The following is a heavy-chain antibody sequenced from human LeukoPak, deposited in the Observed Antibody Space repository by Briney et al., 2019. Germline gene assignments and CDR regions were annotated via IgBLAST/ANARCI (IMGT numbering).Heavy chain of an antibody. CDR2: ITYDGSNK. CDR1: GFTFSRHW. V-gene: IGHV3-33*08. D-gene: IGHD3-9*01. Sequence: PGGSLRLSCAASGFTFSRHWMHWVRQAPGKGLEWLALITYDGSNKYYPDSVKGRFTVSRDNSKNTLYLQMNSLRVEDTAVYYCARDLSGRFDYWGKGTLVTVSS. J-gene: IGHJ4*02. CDR3: ARDLSGRFDY.